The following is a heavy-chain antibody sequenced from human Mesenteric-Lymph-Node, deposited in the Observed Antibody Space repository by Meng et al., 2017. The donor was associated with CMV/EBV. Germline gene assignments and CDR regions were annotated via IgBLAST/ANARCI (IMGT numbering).Heavy chain of an antibody. Sequence: SGGCISSTCFYWCWIRQPPGKGLVWLGSLYYSGSTYYNPSLKSRVTISVDTSKNQFSLKLSSVTAADTAVYYCARLGGRWVPQPFDYWGQGTLVTVSS. CDR3: ARLGGRWVPQPFDY. J-gene: IGHJ4*02. CDR2: LYYSGST. D-gene: IGHD3-10*01. V-gene: IGHV4-39*01. CDR1: GGCISSTCFY.